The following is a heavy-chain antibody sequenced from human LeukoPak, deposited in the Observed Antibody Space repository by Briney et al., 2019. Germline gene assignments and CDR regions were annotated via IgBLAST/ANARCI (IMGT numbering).Heavy chain of an antibody. J-gene: IGHJ4*02. D-gene: IGHD5-12*01. CDR2: ISYDGSNK. V-gene: IGHV3-30*03. CDR1: GFTFSSYG. Sequence: GGSLRLSCAASGFTFSSYGMHWVRRAPGKGLEWVAVISYDGSNKYYADSVKGRFTISRGNAKNSLYLQMNSLRAEDTAIYYCARDRLATYWGQGTLVTVSS. CDR3: ARDRLATY.